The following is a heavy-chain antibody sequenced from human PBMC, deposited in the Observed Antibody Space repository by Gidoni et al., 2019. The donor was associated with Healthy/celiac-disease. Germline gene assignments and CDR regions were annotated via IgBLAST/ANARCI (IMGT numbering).Heavy chain of an antibody. V-gene: IGHV3-9*01. Sequence: EVQLVESGGGLVQPGRSLRLSCAASGFTFDDYAMHWVRQAPGKGLEWVSGISWNSGSIGYADSVKGRFTISRDNAKNSLYLQMNSLRAEDTALYYCAKGAVAGLIGVWGDYWGQGTLVTVSS. CDR2: ISWNSGSI. D-gene: IGHD6-19*01. CDR1: GFTFDDYA. CDR3: AKGAVAGLIGVWGDY. J-gene: IGHJ4*02.